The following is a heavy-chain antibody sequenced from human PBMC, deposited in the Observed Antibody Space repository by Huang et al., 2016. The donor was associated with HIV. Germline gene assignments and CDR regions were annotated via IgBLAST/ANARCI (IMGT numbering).Heavy chain of an antibody. J-gene: IGHJ4*02. Sequence: QVQLVESGGGVVQPGRSLRLSCAASGFTSSNYGVHWGRQATGKGLERVAAISDDGSYQYDSDSVKGRCTISRDDSQNTLYLQMSSLRAEDTAVYFCAKDREDSAYQLDYWGQGTRVTVSS. D-gene: IGHD5-12*01. CDR3: AKDREDSAYQLDY. CDR1: GFTSSNYG. CDR2: ISDDGSYQ. V-gene: IGHV3-30*18.